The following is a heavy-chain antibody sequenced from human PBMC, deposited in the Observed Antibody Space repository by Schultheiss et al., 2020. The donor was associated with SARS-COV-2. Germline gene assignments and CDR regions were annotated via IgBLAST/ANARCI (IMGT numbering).Heavy chain of an antibody. CDR2: IYWDDDK. D-gene: IGHD3-3*01. CDR3: AHRRKEYDFWSCYYDGWFDP. Sequence: SGPTLVKPTETLTLTCTVSGFSLSNDRMGVSWIRQPPGKALEWLALIYWDDDKRYSPSLKSRLTITKDTSKNQVVLTMTNMDPVDTATYYCAHRRKEYDFWSCYYDGWFDPWGQGTLVTVAS. J-gene: IGHJ5*02. V-gene: IGHV2-5*02. CDR1: GFSLSNDRMG.